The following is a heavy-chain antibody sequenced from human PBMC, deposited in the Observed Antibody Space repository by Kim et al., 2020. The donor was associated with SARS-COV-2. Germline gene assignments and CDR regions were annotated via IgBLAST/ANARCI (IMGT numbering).Heavy chain of an antibody. D-gene: IGHD3-3*01. CDR3: ARRGDFWSGYSDY. Sequence: NPSLKSRVTISVDTSKNQFSLKLSSVTAADTAVYYCARRGDFWSGYSDYWGQGTLVTVSS. V-gene: IGHV4-39*01. J-gene: IGHJ4*02.